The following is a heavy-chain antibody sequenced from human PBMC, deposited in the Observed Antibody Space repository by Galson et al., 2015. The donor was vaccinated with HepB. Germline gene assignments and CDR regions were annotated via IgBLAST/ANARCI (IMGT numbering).Heavy chain of an antibody. D-gene: IGHD6-13*01. V-gene: IGHV3-30*04. CDR3: TRAGTASSWDAFDI. CDR2: ISYDGSNK. Sequence: SLRLSCAGSGLSFTTHAIHWVRQAPGKGLEWVAVISYDGSNKFYADSVKGRFTISKDISKNTLFLQLNSLRLEDTAIYYCTRAGTASSWDAFDIWGHGTMVTVSS. CDR1: GLSFTTHA. J-gene: IGHJ3*02.